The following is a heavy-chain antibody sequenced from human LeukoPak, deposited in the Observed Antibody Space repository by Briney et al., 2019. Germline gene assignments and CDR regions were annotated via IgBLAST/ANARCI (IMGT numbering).Heavy chain of an antibody. V-gene: IGHV3-30*04. Sequence: GGSLRLSCAASGFTFSSYAMHWVRQAPGKGLEWVAVISYDGSNKYYADSVKGRFTISRDNAKNTLYLQMNSLRAEDTAVYYCARGGGYSYGSFDYWGQGTLVTVSS. J-gene: IGHJ4*02. D-gene: IGHD5-18*01. CDR1: GFTFSSYA. CDR3: ARGGGYSYGSFDY. CDR2: ISYDGSNK.